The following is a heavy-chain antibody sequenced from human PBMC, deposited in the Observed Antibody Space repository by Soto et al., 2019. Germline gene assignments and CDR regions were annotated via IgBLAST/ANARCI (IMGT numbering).Heavy chain of an antibody. CDR1: GGSFSGYY. J-gene: IGHJ4*02. Sequence: ETLSLTCAVYGGSFSGYYWSWIRQPPGKELEWIGEINHSGSTNYNPSLKSRVTISVDTSKNQFSLKLSSVTAADTAVYYCASERESGLVTTVTTGPSYFDYWGQGTLVTVSS. CDR3: ASERESGLVTTVTTGPSYFDY. CDR2: INHSGST. D-gene: IGHD4-17*01. V-gene: IGHV4-34*01.